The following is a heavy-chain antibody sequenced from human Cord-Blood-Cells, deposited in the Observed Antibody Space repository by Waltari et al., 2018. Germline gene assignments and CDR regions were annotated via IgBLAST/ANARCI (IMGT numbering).Heavy chain of an antibody. CDR2: INPNSGGT. Sequence: QVQLVQSWARVKKPGASVKVSCKASGYTFPGYSTPWVRQAPGQGLEWMGWINPNSGGTNYAQKFQGRVTMTRDTSISTAYMELSRLRSDDTAVYYCARDRSGSYFDYWGQGTLVTVSS. CDR1: GYTFPGYS. J-gene: IGHJ4*02. D-gene: IGHD1-26*01. V-gene: IGHV1-2*02. CDR3: ARDRSGSYFDY.